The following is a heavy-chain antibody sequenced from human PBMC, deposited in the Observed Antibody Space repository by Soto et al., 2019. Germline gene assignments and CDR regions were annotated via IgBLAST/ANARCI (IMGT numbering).Heavy chain of an antibody. CDR1: GGSFSGYQ. Sequence: QVQLQQWGAGLLKPSETLSLTCAVYGGSFSGYQWTWIRQTPGKGLEWIGEINDSGNINYNPSLKSRVTIFLDTPKKQISLKLSSVTAADTAVYYCARGLILWFGELSRRGGYYYYMDVWGEGTTLIVSS. V-gene: IGHV4-34*01. D-gene: IGHD3-10*01. J-gene: IGHJ6*03. CDR3: ARGLILWFGELSRRGGYYYYMDV. CDR2: INDSGNI.